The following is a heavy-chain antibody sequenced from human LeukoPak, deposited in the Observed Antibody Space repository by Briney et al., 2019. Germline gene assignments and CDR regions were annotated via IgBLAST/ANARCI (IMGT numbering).Heavy chain of an antibody. J-gene: IGHJ4*02. CDR2: IDAGNGRT. CDR1: RYDFTKYA. V-gene: IGHV1-3*03. CDR3: ARGIWTNTLAEYYLDY. Sequence: ASVNVSCTASRYDFTKYAVQWVRQAPGQKLEWMGWIDAGNGRTKYSQDFQGRVTITRDTSASIAYMELSSLRSDDMAVYYCARGIWTNTLAEYYLDYWGQGTLVTVSS. D-gene: IGHD6-19*01.